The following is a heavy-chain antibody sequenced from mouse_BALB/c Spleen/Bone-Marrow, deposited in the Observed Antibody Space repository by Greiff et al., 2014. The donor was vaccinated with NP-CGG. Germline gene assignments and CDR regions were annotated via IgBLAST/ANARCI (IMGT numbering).Heavy chain of an antibody. CDR1: GFSLTSYG. CDR3: ARDYYGSLYAMDY. V-gene: IGHV2-9*02. CDR2: IWAGGST. Sequence: VQVVESGPGLVAPSQSLSITCTVSGFSLTSYGVHWVRQPPGKGLEWLGVIWAGGSTNYNSALMSRLSISKDNSKSQVFLKMNSLQTDDTAMYYCARDYYGSLYAMDYWGKGTSVTVSP. J-gene: IGHJ4*01. D-gene: IGHD1-1*01.